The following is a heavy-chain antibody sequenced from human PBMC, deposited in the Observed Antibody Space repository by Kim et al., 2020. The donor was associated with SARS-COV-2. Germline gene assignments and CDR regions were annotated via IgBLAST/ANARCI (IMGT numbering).Heavy chain of an antibody. V-gene: IGHV5-51*01. Sequence: GESLKISCKGSGYSFTSYWIGWVRQMPGKGLEWMGIIYPGDSDTRYSPSFQGQVTISADKSISTAYLQWSSLKASDTAMYYCARRSGRVPYYGSGSYYRRPGAGAFDIWGQGTMVTVSS. J-gene: IGHJ3*02. CDR2: IYPGDSDT. D-gene: IGHD3-10*01. CDR3: ARRSGRVPYYGSGSYYRRPGAGAFDI. CDR1: GYSFTSYW.